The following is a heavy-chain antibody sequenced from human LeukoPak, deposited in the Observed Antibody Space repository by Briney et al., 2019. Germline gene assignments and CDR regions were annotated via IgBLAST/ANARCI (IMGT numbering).Heavy chain of an antibody. Sequence: PSETLSLTCTVSGGSISRYYWSWIRQPPGKGLEWIGYIYYSGSTNYNPSLKSRVTISVDTSKNQFSLKLSSVTAADTAVYYCARGAYPSGYYMDVWGKGTTVTVSS. J-gene: IGHJ6*03. CDR1: GGSISRYY. CDR2: IYYSGST. V-gene: IGHV4-59*01. CDR3: ARGAYPSGYYMDV.